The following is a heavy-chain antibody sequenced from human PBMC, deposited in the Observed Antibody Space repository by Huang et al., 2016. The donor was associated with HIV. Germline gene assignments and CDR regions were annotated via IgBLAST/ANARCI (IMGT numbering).Heavy chain of an antibody. CDR1: GFTFRTYT. J-gene: IGHJ4*02. V-gene: IGHV3-30*04. CDR2: ISNNGGKK. CDR3: TREFTTSVQFFDL. Sequence: QVKLVESGGGVVQPGISLRLSCAASGFTFRTYTFHWVRQGTVKGVGWVAGISNNGGKKFYAESVKGRFTISRDNSKNTVYLEVSSPRPEDSAVYYCTREFTTSVQFFDLWGQGTLVTVSS. D-gene: IGHD4-4*01.